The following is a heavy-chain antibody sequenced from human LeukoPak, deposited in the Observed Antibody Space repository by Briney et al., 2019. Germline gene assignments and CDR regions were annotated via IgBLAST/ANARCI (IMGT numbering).Heavy chain of an antibody. Sequence: SETLSLTCTVSGGSISSYYWSWIRQPPGKGLEWIGYIYYSGGTNYNPSLRSRVTISVDTSKNLFSLKLNSVTAADTAMYYCTRGFAVAGTHYYYFYAMDVWGHGTTVTVSS. CDR3: TRGFAVAGTHYYYFYAMDV. D-gene: IGHD6-19*01. V-gene: IGHV4-59*01. CDR1: GGSISSYY. CDR2: IYYSGGT. J-gene: IGHJ6*02.